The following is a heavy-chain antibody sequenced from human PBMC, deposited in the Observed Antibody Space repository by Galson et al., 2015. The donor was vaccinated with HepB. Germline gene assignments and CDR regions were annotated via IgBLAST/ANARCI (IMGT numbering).Heavy chain of an antibody. CDR1: GFTFSSYS. J-gene: IGHJ4*02. CDR3: ARPGHVDTAMVGIYYFDY. D-gene: IGHD5-18*01. Sequence: SLRLSCAASGFTFSSYSMNWVRQAPGKGLEWVSSISSSSSYIYYADSVKGRFTISRDNAKNSLYLLMNSLRAEDTAVYYCARPGHVDTAMVGIYYFDYWGQGTLVTVSS. CDR2: ISSSSSYI. V-gene: IGHV3-21*01.